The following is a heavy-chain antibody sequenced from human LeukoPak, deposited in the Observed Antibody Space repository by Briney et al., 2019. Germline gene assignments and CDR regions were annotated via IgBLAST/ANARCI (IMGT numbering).Heavy chain of an antibody. CDR3: ARHILRGYSYGYYYYGMDV. Sequence: SETLSLTCAVYGGSFSGYYWSWIRQPPGKGLEWIGEINHSGSTNYNPSLKSRVTISVDTPKNQFSLKLSSVTAADTAVYYCARHILRGYSYGYYYYGMDVWGQGTTVTVSS. CDR1: GGSFSGYY. D-gene: IGHD5-18*01. J-gene: IGHJ6*02. CDR2: INHSGST. V-gene: IGHV4-34*01.